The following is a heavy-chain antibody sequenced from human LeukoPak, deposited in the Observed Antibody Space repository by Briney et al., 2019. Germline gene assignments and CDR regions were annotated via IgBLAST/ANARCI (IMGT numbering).Heavy chain of an antibody. D-gene: IGHD7-27*01. J-gene: IGHJ4*02. V-gene: IGHV3-15*01. CDR3: VAGLGTSDLEY. CDR2: IKRTTDGGTT. Sequence: GGSLRLSCAASGFSFGNCCMSWVRQAPGKGLEWVARIKRTTDGGTTDYAAPVKGRFTISRDDSINTLHLQMNSLKTDAAAVYFCVAGLGTSDLEYWGQGTLVTASS. CDR1: GFSFGNCC.